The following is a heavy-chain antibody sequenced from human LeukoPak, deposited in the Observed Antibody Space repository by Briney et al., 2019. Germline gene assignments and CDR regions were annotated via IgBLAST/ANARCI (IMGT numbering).Heavy chain of an antibody. V-gene: IGHV3-30*04. CDR1: GFTFSSYA. D-gene: IGHD3-10*01. J-gene: IGHJ3*02. CDR2: ISYDGSNK. CDR3: ARESSRSITMVRGDSGAFDI. Sequence: GGSLRLSCAASGFTFSSYAMHWVRQAPGKGLEWVAVISYDGSNKYYADSVKGRFTISRDNSKNTLYLQMNSLRAEDTAVYYCARESSRSITMVRGDSGAFDIWGQGTMVTVSS.